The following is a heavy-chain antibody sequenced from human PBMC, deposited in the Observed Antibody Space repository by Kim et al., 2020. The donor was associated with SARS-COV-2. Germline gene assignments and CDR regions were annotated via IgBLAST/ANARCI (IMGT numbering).Heavy chain of an antibody. D-gene: IGHD3-9*01. Sequence: SETLSLTCTVSGGSISSYYWSWIRQPPGKGLEWIGYIYYSGSTNYNPSLKSRVTISVDTSKNQFSLKLSSVTAADTAVYYCARGQLRYFDWLLYNPNYYYGMDVWGQGTTVTVSS. J-gene: IGHJ6*02. CDR2: IYYSGST. CDR3: ARGQLRYFDWLLYNPNYYYGMDV. CDR1: GGSISSYY. V-gene: IGHV4-59*01.